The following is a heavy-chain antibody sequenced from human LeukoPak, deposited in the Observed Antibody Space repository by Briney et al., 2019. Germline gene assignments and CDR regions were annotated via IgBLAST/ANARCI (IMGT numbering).Heavy chain of an antibody. CDR3: ARGRVTDNWNGGHWFDP. J-gene: IGHJ5*02. CDR2: INDRGCT. CDR1: DKSLKGYY. V-gene: IGHV4-34*01. D-gene: IGHD1-20*01. Sequence: SETLSLTCAVYDKSLKGYYWSWIRQPPGKGLEWIGQINDRGCTNYNPSLKSRVTISLDTPKKQFSLRLSSVTAADTAVFYCARGRVTDNWNGGHWFDPWGRGTLVIVSS.